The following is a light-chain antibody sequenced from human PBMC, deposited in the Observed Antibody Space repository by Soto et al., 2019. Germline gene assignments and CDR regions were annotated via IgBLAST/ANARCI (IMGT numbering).Light chain of an antibody. CDR1: NIGRKS. CDR2: YDS. CDR3: QVRDSSSDHVV. J-gene: IGLJ2*01. V-gene: IGLV3-21*01. Sequence: SSELTQPPSVSVAPGKTARITCGGNNIGRKSVHWYQQKPGQAPVLVIYYDSDRPSGIPERFSGSNSGNTATLTISRVEAGDEADYYCQVRDSSSDHVVFGGGTKVTVL.